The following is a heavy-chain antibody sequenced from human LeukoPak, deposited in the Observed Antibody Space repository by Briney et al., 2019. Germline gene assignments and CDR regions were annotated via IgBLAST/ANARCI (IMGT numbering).Heavy chain of an antibody. Sequence: VASVKVSCKASGYTFTGYYMHWVRRAPGQGLEWMGWINPNSGGTNYAQKFQGRVTMTRDTSISTAYMELSRLRSDDTAVYYCARERTLTSCYDYWGQGTLVTVSP. D-gene: IGHD2-15*01. CDR3: ARERTLTSCYDY. V-gene: IGHV1-2*02. J-gene: IGHJ4*02. CDR2: INPNSGGT. CDR1: GYTFTGYY.